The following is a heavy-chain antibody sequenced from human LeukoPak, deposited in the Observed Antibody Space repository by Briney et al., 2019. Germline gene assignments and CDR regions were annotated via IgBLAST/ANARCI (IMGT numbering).Heavy chain of an antibody. CDR1: GFTFSSYG. CDR3: ARGPDIVVVVAPFTFEI. Sequence: TGGSLRLSCAASGFTFSSYGMHWVRQAPGKGLEWVAVIWYDGSNKYYADSVKGRFTISRDNSKNTLYLQMNSLRAEDTAVYYCARGPDIVVVVAPFTFEIWGQGTMVTVSS. CDR2: IWYDGSNK. D-gene: IGHD2-15*01. J-gene: IGHJ3*02. V-gene: IGHV3-33*01.